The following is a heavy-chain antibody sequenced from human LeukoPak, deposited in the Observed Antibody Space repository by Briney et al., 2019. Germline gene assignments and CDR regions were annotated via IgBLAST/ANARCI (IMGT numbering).Heavy chain of an antibody. Sequence: SQTLSLTCAISGDSVSSNSAAWNWIRQSPSRGLEWLGRTYYRSKWYNDYAVSVKSRITINPDTSKNQFSLQLNSVTPEDTAVYYCARVVVVPAAMVGYYYYYGMDVWGQGTTVTVPS. CDR1: GDSVSSNSAA. J-gene: IGHJ6*02. V-gene: IGHV6-1*01. D-gene: IGHD2-2*01. CDR2: TYYRSKWYN. CDR3: ARVVVVPAAMVGYYYYYGMDV.